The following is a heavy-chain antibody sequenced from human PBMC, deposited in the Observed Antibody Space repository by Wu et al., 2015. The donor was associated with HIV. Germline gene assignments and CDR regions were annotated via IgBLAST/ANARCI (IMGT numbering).Heavy chain of an antibody. J-gene: IGHJ4*02. D-gene: IGHD3-10*01. Sequence: QVQLVQSGAEVKKPGASVKVSCKASGYTFTTYDINWVRQATGQGLEWMGWISAYNGNTNYAQKLQGRVTMTTDTSTSTAYMELRSLRSDDTAVYYCARSYPXLLWFGEYQYYFDYWGQGTLVTVSS. CDR2: ISAYNGNT. CDR1: GYTFTTYD. CDR3: ARSYPXLLWFGEYQYYFDY. V-gene: IGHV1-18*01.